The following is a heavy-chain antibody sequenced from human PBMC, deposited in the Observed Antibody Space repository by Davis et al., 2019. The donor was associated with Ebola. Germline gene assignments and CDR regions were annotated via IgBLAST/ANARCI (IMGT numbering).Heavy chain of an antibody. V-gene: IGHV3-21*01. CDR2: ISSSAYFI. J-gene: IGHJ2*01. CDR1: GFTFSSYS. CDR3: VRDPALVVTGGGWFFGL. Sequence: PSETLSLTCAASGFTFSSYSMNWVRQAPGKGLEWVSSISSSAYFIYYADSLKGRFTVSRDNAKNSLYLQMNSLRAEDTAVYYCVRDPALVVTGGGWFFGLWGRGTLVTVSS. D-gene: IGHD2-21*02.